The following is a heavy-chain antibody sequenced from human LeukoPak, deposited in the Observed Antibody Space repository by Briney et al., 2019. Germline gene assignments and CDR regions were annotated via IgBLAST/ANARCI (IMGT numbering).Heavy chain of an antibody. D-gene: IGHD6-19*01. CDR2: ISWNSGYI. J-gene: IGHJ4*02. V-gene: IGHV3-9*01. CDR1: GFTFDNYA. CDR3: AKVRGTYISGCFFDC. Sequence: GGSLRLSCAASGFTFDNYAMHWVRQAPGKGLEWLSIISWNSGYIGYADSVKGRFTISRDNAKKSLDLQMNSLRAEDTAFYYCAKVRGTYISGCFFDCWCQGTLVTVSS.